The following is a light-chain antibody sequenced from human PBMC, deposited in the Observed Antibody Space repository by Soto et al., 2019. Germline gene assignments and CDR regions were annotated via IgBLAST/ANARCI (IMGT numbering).Light chain of an antibody. Sequence: QSVLTQPPSVSAAPGQKVTISCSGSSSNIGNNSVSWCQQFPGTAPKLLIYENNQRPSGVPDRFSGSKSGTSASLAISGLRSEDEADYYCAAWDDGLSGYYVFGTGTKVTVL. CDR2: ENN. CDR3: AAWDDGLSGYYV. J-gene: IGLJ1*01. CDR1: SSNIGNNS. V-gene: IGLV1-47*01.